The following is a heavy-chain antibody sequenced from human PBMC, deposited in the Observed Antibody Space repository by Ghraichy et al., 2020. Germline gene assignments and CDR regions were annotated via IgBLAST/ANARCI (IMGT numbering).Heavy chain of an antibody. J-gene: IGHJ3*02. CDR2: IYWDDDK. V-gene: IGHV2-5*02. CDR1: GFSLSTSGVG. CDR3: AHTSTREDIVVVVAANRVDAFDI. D-gene: IGHD2-15*01. Sequence: SGPTLVKPTQTLTLTCTFSGFSLSTSGVGVGWIRQPPGKALEWLALIYWDDDKRYSPSLKSRLTITKDTSKNQVVLTMTNMDPVDTATYYCAHTSTREDIVVVVAANRVDAFDIWGQGTMVTVSS.